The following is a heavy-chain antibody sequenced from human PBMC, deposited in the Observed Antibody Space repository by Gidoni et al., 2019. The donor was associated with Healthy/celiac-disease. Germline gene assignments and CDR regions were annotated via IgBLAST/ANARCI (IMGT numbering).Heavy chain of an antibody. V-gene: IGHV3-21*01. D-gene: IGHD3-22*01. CDR2: IRSSSSYL. CDR1: GFTFSSYS. CDR3: AREPPGDDSRGYYFDY. Sequence: EVQLVESGGGLVKTGGSLRLSCAASGFTFSSYSMNWVRQAPGKVLEWVSSIRSSSSYLYYADSVKGRFTISRDNAKNSLYLQMNSLRAEDTAVYYCAREPPGDDSRGYYFDYWGQGTLVTVSS. J-gene: IGHJ4*02.